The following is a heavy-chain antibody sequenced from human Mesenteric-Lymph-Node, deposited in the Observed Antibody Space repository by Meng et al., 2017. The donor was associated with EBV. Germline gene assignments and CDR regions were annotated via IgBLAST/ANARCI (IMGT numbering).Heavy chain of an antibody. CDR1: SYSYSGYY. J-gene: IGHJ4*02. V-gene: IGHV1-2*06. Sequence: QVQLVPSGGEVKKPGDSVKVSCQASSYSYSGYYLHWVRQAPGQGLEWMGRINPRSGATSYAEKFQGRLAMTGDTSVSTAYMALASLRSDDTAVYCCSHTDYFDNTGHHWGQGTLVTVSS. CDR3: SHTDYFDNTGHH. D-gene: IGHD3-22*01. CDR2: INPRSGAT.